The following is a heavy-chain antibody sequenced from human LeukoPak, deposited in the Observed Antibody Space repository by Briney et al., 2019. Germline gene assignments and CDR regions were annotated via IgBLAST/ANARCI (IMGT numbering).Heavy chain of an antibody. CDR2: ISSSSSYI. D-gene: IGHD1-7*01. Sequence: GGSLRLSCAASGFTFSSYSMNWVRQAPGKGLEWVSSISSSSSYIYYADSVKGRFTISRDNSKNTLYLQMNSLRAEDTAVYYCAKDRNWNYAWFDPWGQGTLVTVSS. V-gene: IGHV3-21*04. CDR3: AKDRNWNYAWFDP. CDR1: GFTFSSYS. J-gene: IGHJ5*02.